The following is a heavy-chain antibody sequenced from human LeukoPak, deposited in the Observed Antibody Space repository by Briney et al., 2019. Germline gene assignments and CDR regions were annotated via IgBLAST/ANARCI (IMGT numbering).Heavy chain of an antibody. CDR3: AKRSGDSYYLDS. V-gene: IGHV3-23*01. CDR2: ISGSGGST. D-gene: IGHD2-15*01. CDR1: GFTFSSYA. J-gene: IGHJ4*02. Sequence: GGSLRLSCAASGFTFSSYAMTWVRQAPGKGLEWVSAISGSGGSTYYADPVKGRFTISRDTSKSTLYLQMNSLRAEDTAVYYCAKRSGDSYYLDSWGQGTLVTVSS.